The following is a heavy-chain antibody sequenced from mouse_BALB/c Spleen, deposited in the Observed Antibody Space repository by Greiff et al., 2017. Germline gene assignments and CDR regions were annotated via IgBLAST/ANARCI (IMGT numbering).Heavy chain of an antibody. CDR3: ARPTVVATGTGTFAY. V-gene: IGHV5-6*01. Sequence: EVNVVESGGDLVKPGGSLKLSCAASGFTFSSYGMSWVRQTPDKRLEWVATISSGGSYTYYPDSVKGRFTISRDNAKNTLYLQMSSLKSEDTAMYYCARPTVVATGTGTFAYWGQGTLVTVSA. CDR1: GFTFSSYG. CDR2: ISSGGSYT. D-gene: IGHD1-1*01. J-gene: IGHJ3*01.